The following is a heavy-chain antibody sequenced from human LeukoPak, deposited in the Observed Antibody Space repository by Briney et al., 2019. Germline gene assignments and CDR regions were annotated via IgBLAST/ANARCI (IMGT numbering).Heavy chain of an antibody. Sequence: SVKVSCKASGVTFSSYAISWVRQAPGQGLEWRGGIIPIFGTANYAQKFQGRVTITADESTSTAYMELSSLRSEDTAVYYCARHHDSSGYYPYYFDYWGQGTLVTVSS. CDR1: GVTFSSYA. CDR2: IIPIFGTA. CDR3: ARHHDSSGYYPYYFDY. J-gene: IGHJ4*02. V-gene: IGHV1-69*13. D-gene: IGHD3-22*01.